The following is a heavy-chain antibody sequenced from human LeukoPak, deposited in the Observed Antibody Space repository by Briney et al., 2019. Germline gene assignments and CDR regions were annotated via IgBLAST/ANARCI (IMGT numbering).Heavy chain of an antibody. D-gene: IGHD4-17*01. CDR2: INPNSGGT. V-gene: IGHV1-2*02. CDR1: GYTFTGYY. Sequence: ASVKVSCKTSGYTFTGYYMHWVRQAPGQGLEWMGWINPNSGGTNYAQKFQGRVTMTRDTSISTAYMELSRLRSDDTAVYYCARDREYGNYGYFDLWGRGTLVTVSS. CDR3: ARDREYGNYGYFDL. J-gene: IGHJ2*01.